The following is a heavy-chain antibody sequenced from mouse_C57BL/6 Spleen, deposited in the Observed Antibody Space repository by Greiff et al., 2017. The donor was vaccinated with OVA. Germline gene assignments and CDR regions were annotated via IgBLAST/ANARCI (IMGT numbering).Heavy chain of an antibody. Sequence: EVQLQQSGPELVKPGASVKISCKASGYTFTDYYMNWVKQSHGKSLEWIGDINPNNGGTSYNQKFKGKATLTVDKSSSTAYMELRSLTSEDSAVYYCARGENHEMDYWGQGTSVTVSS. CDR3: ARGENHEMDY. J-gene: IGHJ4*01. CDR2: INPNNGGT. CDR1: GYTFTDYY. V-gene: IGHV1-26*01.